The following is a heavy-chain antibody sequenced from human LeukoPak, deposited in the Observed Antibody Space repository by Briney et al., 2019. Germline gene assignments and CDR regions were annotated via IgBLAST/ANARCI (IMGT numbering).Heavy chain of an antibody. V-gene: IGHV3-9*01. J-gene: IGHJ4*02. CDR3: AKDISSSTTGYFDY. CDR2: ISWNSGSI. D-gene: IGHD1-14*01. CDR1: GFTFDDYA. Sequence: GGSLRLSCAASGFTFDDYAMHWVRQAPGKGLEWVSGISWNSGSIGYADSVKGRFTISRDNAKNSLYLQMNSLRAEDTALYYCAKDISSSTTGYFDYWGQGTLVTVSS.